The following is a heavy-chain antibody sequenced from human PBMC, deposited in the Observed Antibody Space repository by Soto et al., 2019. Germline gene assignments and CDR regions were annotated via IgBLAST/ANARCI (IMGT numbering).Heavy chain of an antibody. CDR3: AHRGPLNSGWNGGYFDC. CDR2: IYWDDDK. J-gene: IGHJ4*02. Sequence: SRPTLVNPTQTPTLPCTFSGFSLTTSRVGVGWIRQPPGKALEWLAFIYWDDDKRYSPFLKSRLTITKDTSKNQVVLTMTNMDPVDTATYYCAHRGPLNSGWNGGYFDCWAQRTPVT. CDR1: GFSLTTSRVG. D-gene: IGHD6-19*01. V-gene: IGHV2-5*02.